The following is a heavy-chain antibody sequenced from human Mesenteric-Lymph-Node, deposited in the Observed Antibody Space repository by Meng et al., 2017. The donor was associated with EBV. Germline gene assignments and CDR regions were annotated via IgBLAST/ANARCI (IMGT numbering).Heavy chain of an antibody. CDR1: GASVSSYTHY. CDR3: ARAVAGDWYFDL. D-gene: IGHD6-19*01. V-gene: IGHV4-61*01. Sequence: QGRLQGSGQGLGKASEALALTCTVSGASVSSYTHYWSWIRQPPGKGLEWIGYSYYSCSTSHTPSLTTRVTISVDTSKNQCSLKLNSVTAADTAVYYCARAVAGDWYFDLWGRGTLVTVSS. CDR2: SYYSCST. J-gene: IGHJ2*01.